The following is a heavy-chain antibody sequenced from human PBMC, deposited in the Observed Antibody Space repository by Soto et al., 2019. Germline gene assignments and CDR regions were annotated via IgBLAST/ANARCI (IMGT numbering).Heavy chain of an antibody. CDR2: IYYSGNT. CDR1: GVSISSSRYY. V-gene: IGHV4-39*01. CDR3: ARHRSSGWYVDFDY. D-gene: IGHD6-19*01. Sequence: PSETLSLNSAVSGVSISSSRYYWGWIRQPPGKGLEWIGSIYYSGNTQYNPSLKSRVTISVDTSKSQFSLNLTSVTAADTAVYYCARHRSSGWYVDFDYWGQGTLVTVS. J-gene: IGHJ4*02.